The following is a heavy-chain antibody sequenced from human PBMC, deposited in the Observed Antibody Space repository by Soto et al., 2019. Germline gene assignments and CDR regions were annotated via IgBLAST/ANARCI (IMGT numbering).Heavy chain of an antibody. D-gene: IGHD4-17*01. J-gene: IGHJ6*02. CDR3: AKEYYGGKSFNYYYGMDV. CDR1: GFTFSSYG. CDR2: ISYDGSNK. Sequence: QVQLVESGGGVVQPGRSLRLSCAASGFTFSSYGMHWVRQAPGKGLEWVAVISYDGSNKYYADSVKGRFTISRDNSKNTLYLQMNSLRAEDTDVYYCAKEYYGGKSFNYYYGMDVWGQGTTVTVSS. V-gene: IGHV3-30*18.